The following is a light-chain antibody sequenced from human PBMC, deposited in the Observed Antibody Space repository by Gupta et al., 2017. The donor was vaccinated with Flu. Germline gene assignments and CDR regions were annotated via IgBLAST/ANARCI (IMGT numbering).Light chain of an antibody. Sequence: IQMTQSPLSLSAYVGDRGTITCRASQRISTYLNWYQQKPGKAPKLLIYLASSWQMGVPSRFSGSGSGIDFTLTINKRQPEDFGTYYCQQSDSTSLYTFGQGTKLEIK. CDR2: LAS. J-gene: IGKJ2*01. V-gene: IGKV1-39*01. CDR1: QRISTY. CDR3: QQSDSTSLYT.